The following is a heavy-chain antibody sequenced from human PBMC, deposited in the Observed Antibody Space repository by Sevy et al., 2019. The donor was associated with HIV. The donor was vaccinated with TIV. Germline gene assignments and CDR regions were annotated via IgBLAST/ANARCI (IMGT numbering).Heavy chain of an antibody. J-gene: IGHJ4*02. V-gene: IGHV4-30-2*01. CDR2: IYHSGST. D-gene: IGHD1-1*01. Sequence: SETLSLTCAVSGGSISSGGYSWSWIRQPPGKGLEWIGYIYHSGSTYYNPSPKSRVTISVDRSKNQFSLKLSSVTAADTAVYYCARGVKWNDEPNYFDYWGQGTLVTVSS. CDR1: GGSISSGGYS. CDR3: ARGVKWNDEPNYFDY.